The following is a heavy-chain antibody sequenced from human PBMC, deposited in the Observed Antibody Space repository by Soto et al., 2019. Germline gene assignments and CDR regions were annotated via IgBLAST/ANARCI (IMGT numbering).Heavy chain of an antibody. CDR3: ARHDMWAEAKTGAFDF. D-gene: IGHD3-9*01. CDR1: GDSITMGPYY. V-gene: IGHV4-39*01. CDR2: TYHSGRA. Sequence: QVHLQESGPGLVRPSETLSLTCSVSGDSITMGPYYWAWIRQPPGRGLDWIGTTYHSGRAYYNPSHESRVTISVDKAKNAFSLRLRSVTAADTAFYYCARHDMWAEAKTGAFDFWGHGTKVTVSS. J-gene: IGHJ3*01.